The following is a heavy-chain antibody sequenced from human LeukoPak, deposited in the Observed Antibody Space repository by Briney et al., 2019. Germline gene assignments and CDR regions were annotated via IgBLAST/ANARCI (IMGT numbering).Heavy chain of an antibody. Sequence: SETLSLTCTVSGGAISSGGYYWSWLRQLPGKDLEWIGYIYYSGNTYYNQSLKSRITISVDTSQNQFSLKLGSVTAADTARYYWARGYYGSSGAFDPWGQGTLVTVSS. D-gene: IGHD3-22*01. CDR1: GGAISSGGYY. CDR3: ARGYYGSSGAFDP. V-gene: IGHV4-31*03. CDR2: IYYSGNT. J-gene: IGHJ5*02.